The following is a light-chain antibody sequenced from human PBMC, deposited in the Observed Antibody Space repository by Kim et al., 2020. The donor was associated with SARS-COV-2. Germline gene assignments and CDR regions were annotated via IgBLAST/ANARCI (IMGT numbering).Light chain of an antibody. Sequence: ALGQTVRITCQGDSLRSYYATWYQQKPGQATILVIYGKNNRPSGIPVRFSGSSSGNTASLTIPRTRAGDEADYYCNSRDSNDNVVFGGGTKLTVL. CDR3: NSRDSNDNVV. CDR2: GKN. V-gene: IGLV3-19*01. CDR1: SLRSYY. J-gene: IGLJ2*01.